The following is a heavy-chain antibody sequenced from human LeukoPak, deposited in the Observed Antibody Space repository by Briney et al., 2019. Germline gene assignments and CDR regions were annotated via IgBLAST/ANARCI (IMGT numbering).Heavy chain of an antibody. V-gene: IGHV4-34*01. Sequence: NTSETLSLTCAVYGESLNRYYWSWVRQPPGEGLEWIGEIYESGTTKYNPSLKSRVTISMVPSKRQFSLSLNSVTAADTAVYYCARGAWATRLGSWGLGTPVIVSS. CDR2: IYESGTT. CDR3: ARGAWATRLGS. D-gene: IGHD2-15*01. J-gene: IGHJ4*02. CDR1: GESLNRYY.